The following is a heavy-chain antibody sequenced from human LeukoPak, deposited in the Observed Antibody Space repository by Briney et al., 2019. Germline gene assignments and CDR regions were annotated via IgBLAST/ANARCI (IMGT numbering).Heavy chain of an antibody. CDR1: GFTFGSYS. CDR3: ARANTAMVFDY. CDR2: ISSSSSYI. V-gene: IGHV3-21*01. J-gene: IGHJ4*02. D-gene: IGHD5-18*01. Sequence: GGSLRLSCAASGFTFGSYSMNWVRQAPGKGLEWVSSISSSSSYIYYADSVKGRFTISRDNAKNSLYLQMNSLRAEDTAVYYCARANTAMVFDYWGQGTLVTVSS.